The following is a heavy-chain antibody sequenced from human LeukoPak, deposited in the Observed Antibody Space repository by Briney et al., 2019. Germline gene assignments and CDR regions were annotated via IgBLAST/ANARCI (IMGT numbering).Heavy chain of an antibody. V-gene: IGHV3-48*03. CDR2: ISSSGSTI. CDR3: VRDRGWLSNPGYFDY. J-gene: IGHJ4*02. Sequence: GGSLRLSCAASGFTFSSYEMNWVRQAPGKGLEWVSYISSSGSTIYYADSVKGRFTISRDNAKKSLYLQMNSLRAEDTAVYYCVRDRGWLSNPGYFDYWGRGTLVTV. CDR1: GFTFSSYE. D-gene: IGHD3-22*01.